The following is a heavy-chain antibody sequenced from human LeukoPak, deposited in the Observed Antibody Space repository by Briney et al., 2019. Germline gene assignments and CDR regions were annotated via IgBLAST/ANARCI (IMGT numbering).Heavy chain of an antibody. D-gene: IGHD6-6*01. CDR3: ARAGVAAGPYTIYYYYYMDV. CDR2: MNPNSGNT. V-gene: IGHV1-8*03. CDR1: GYTFTSYD. Sequence: ASVKVSCKASGYTFTSYDINWVRQATGQGLEWMGWMNPNSGNTGYAQKFQGRVTITRNTSISTAYMELSSLRSEDTAVYYCARAGVAAGPYTIYYYYYMDVWGKGTTVTVSS. J-gene: IGHJ6*03.